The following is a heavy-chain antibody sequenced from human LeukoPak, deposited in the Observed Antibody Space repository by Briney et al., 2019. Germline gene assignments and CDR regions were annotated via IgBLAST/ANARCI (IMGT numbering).Heavy chain of an antibody. V-gene: IGHV1-8*02. CDR1: GYTFISYD. Sequence: ASVKVSCKASGYTFISYDISWVRQATGQGLEWMGWMNPNSGNTAYAQKFQGRVTMTRDTSISTAYMELSRLRSDDTAVYYCARVLFYSSGNKSNRVDYWGQGTLVTVSS. J-gene: IGHJ4*02. CDR2: MNPNSGNT. D-gene: IGHD6-19*01. CDR3: ARVLFYSSGNKSNRVDY.